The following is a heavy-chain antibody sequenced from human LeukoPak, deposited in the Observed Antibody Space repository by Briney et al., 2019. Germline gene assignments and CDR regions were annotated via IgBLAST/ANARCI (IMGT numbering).Heavy chain of an antibody. CDR1: GYTFTSYA. Sequence: ASVKVSCKASGYTFTSYAMHWVRQAPGQKLEWMGWINAGNGNTKYSQKFQGRVTITRDTSASTAYMELSSLRSEDTAVYYCARGSTRSSGWYFYIDYWGQGTLVTVSS. J-gene: IGHJ4*02. D-gene: IGHD6-19*01. CDR3: ARGSTRSSGWYFYIDY. V-gene: IGHV1-3*01. CDR2: INAGNGNT.